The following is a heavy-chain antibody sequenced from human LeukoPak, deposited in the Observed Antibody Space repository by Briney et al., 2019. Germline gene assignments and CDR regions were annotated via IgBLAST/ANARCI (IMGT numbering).Heavy chain of an antibody. V-gene: IGHV4-59*01. J-gene: IGHJ4*02. CDR3: ARVRLVGYDILTGYYSFDY. Sequence: SETLSLTCTVSGGSISTYSWSWIRQPPGKGLEWIGYMYYGGNTNYNPSLKSRVTISVDTSKNQFSLKLSSVTAADTAVYYCARVRLVGYDILTGYYSFDYWGQGTLVTVSS. D-gene: IGHD3-9*01. CDR1: GGSISTYS. CDR2: MYYGGNT.